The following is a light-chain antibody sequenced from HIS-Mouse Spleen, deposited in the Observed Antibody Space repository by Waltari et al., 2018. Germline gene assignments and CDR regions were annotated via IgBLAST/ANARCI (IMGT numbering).Light chain of an antibody. CDR1: SSNIGSNT. J-gene: IGLJ3*02. Sequence: QSVLTQPPSASGTPGQRVTISCSGSSSNIGSNTVNCYQQLPGPAPKLLIYSNNQRPSGVPDRFSGSKSGTSASLAISGLQSEDEADYYCAAWDDSLNAWVFGGGTKLTVL. CDR3: AAWDDSLNAWV. CDR2: SNN. V-gene: IGLV1-44*01.